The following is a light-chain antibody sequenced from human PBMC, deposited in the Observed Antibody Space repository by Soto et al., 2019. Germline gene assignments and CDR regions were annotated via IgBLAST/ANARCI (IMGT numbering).Light chain of an antibody. CDR2: EVN. V-gene: IGLV2-8*01. CDR3: SSFGGSNDVL. J-gene: IGLJ2*01. CDR1: SSDVGGNKF. Sequence: QSVLTQPPSASGSPGQSVTIPCTGTSSDVGGNKFVSWYQQHPGKAPRLIIYEVNRRPSGVPDRFSGSKSGNTASLTVSGLQDEDEADYYCSSFGGSNDVLFGGGTKLTVL.